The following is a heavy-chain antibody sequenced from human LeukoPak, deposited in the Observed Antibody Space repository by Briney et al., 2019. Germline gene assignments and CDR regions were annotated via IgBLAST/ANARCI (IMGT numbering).Heavy chain of an antibody. J-gene: IGHJ3*01. CDR1: GFSFRLYG. Sequence: PGSSLRLSCAASGFSFRLYGMHWVGQAPGKGLEWVALMLYDGSGIYYADSVKGRFSVSRDNSNYMFYLQMTSLRAEDSAVYYCARDLASGNHPDGFDVWAQGTLVTVSS. CDR2: MLYDGSGI. D-gene: IGHD1-14*01. CDR3: ARDLASGNHPDGFDV. V-gene: IGHV3-33*05.